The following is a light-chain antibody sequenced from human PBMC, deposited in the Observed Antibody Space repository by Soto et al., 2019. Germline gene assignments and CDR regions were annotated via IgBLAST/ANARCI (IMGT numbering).Light chain of an antibody. V-gene: IGLV2-14*01. CDR1: SSDIGAYNY. CDR2: EVT. J-gene: IGLJ1*01. Sequence: QSALTQPASVSASPGQSITISCTGTSSDIGAYNYISWYQQHPGQAPKLMIYEVTTRPSGISNRFSGSRSGNTASLSISGLQAEDEADYYCSSFSSAIAFVFGTGTKVTVL. CDR3: SSFSSAIAFV.